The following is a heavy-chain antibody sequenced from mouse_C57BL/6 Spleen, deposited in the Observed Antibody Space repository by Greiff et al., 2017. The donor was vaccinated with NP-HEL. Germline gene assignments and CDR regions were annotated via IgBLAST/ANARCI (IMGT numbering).Heavy chain of an antibody. J-gene: IGHJ1*03. CDR2: IDPSDSYT. V-gene: IGHV1-50*01. Sequence: QVQLQQPGAELVKPGASVKLSCKASGYTFTSYWMQWVKQRPGQGLEWIGEIDPSDSYTNYNQKFKGKATLTVDTSSSTAYMQLSSLTSEDSAVYYCARDYSNHEGYFDVWGTGTTVTVSS. CDR3: ARDYSNHEGYFDV. CDR1: GYTFTSYW. D-gene: IGHD2-5*01.